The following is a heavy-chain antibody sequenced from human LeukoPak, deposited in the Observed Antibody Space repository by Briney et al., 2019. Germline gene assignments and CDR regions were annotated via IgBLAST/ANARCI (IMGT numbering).Heavy chain of an antibody. Sequence: SQTLSLTCTVSGGSVSSGDYYWSWIRQPPGKGLEWIGYIYYSRSTHYNPSLKSRVTISVDTSKNQFSLKLSSVTAADTAVYYCARGPRYCSSTSCYRPYYFDYWGQGTLVTVSS. CDR2: IYYSRST. CDR1: GGSVSSGDYY. J-gene: IGHJ4*02. CDR3: ARGPRYCSSTSCYRPYYFDY. D-gene: IGHD2-2*02. V-gene: IGHV4-30-4*08.